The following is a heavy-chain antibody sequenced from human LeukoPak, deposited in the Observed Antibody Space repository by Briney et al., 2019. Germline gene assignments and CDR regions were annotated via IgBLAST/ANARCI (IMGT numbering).Heavy chain of an antibody. CDR3: ARLLSRYRGSGSYEVPRWFDP. Sequence: SETLSLTCAAYGGSFSGYYWTWFRQPPGKGLEWIGEINHSGNTNYNPSLKSRVTISVDTSKNQFSLRLSSVTAADTAVFYCARLLSRYRGSGSYEVPRWFDPWGQGTLVTVSS. D-gene: IGHD3-10*01. V-gene: IGHV4-34*01. CDR2: INHSGNT. CDR1: GGSFSGYY. J-gene: IGHJ5*02.